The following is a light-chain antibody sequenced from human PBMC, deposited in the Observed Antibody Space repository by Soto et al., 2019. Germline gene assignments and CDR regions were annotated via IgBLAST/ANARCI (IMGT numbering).Light chain of an antibody. CDR1: QSIRSW. CDR2: KAS. J-gene: IGKJ1*01. CDR3: QQYNDNWT. Sequence: DIQMTQSPSTLSASVGDRVTITCRASQSIRSWLAWYQQKPGTAPKLLIYKASTLQSGVPARFSGSGSGTGFTLTISSLQPDDSATYYCQQYNDNWTFGQGTKVEIK. V-gene: IGKV1-5*03.